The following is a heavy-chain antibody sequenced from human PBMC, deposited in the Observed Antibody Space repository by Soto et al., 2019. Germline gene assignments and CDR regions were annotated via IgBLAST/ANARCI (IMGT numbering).Heavy chain of an antibody. CDR2: IHDSGNA. CDR3: ARVEPVAGTYDY. V-gene: IGHV4-59*01. Sequence: QVQLQESGPGLVKPSETLSLTCSVSGGSINNYFWSWIRQPPGRGLEWIGYIHDSGNANYNPSLKSRVTISVDTSKNQFSLNMRSVIAADTAIYYCARVEPVAGTYDYWGQGTLVTVSS. CDR1: GGSINNYF. J-gene: IGHJ4*02. D-gene: IGHD6-19*01.